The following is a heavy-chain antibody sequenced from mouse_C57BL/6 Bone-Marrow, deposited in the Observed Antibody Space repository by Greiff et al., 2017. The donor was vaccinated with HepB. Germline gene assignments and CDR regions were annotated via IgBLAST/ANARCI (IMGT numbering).Heavy chain of an antibody. CDR1: GFNIKDDY. CDR3: TTLYGGNY. CDR2: IDPENGDT. J-gene: IGHJ2*01. V-gene: IGHV14-4*01. D-gene: IGHD1-1*02. Sequence: EVQLQQSGAELVRPGASVKLSCTASGFNIKDDYMHWVKQRPEQGLEWIGWIDPENGDTEYAAKFQGKATITADTSSNTAYLQLSSLTSEDAAVYYCTTLYGGNYWGQGTTRADSS.